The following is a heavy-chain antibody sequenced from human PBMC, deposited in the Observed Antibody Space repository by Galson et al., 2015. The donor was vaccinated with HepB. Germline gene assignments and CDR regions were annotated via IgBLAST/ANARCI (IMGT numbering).Heavy chain of an antibody. CDR2: ISGYNGNT. V-gene: IGHV1-18*04. J-gene: IGHJ6*02. CDR1: GYTFTKYG. CDR3: ARDIYYDSSGSADYYYGMDV. D-gene: IGHD3-22*01. Sequence: SVKVSCKASGYTFTKYGISWVRQAPVQGLEWMGWISGYNGNTNYAQKFQGRVTMTTDTSTSTAYMELSSLRSDDTAVYYCARDIYYDSSGSADYYYGMDVWGQGTTVTVSS.